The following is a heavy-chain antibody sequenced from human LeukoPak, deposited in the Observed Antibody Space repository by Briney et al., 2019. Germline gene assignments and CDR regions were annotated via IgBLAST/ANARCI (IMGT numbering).Heavy chain of an antibody. J-gene: IGHJ4*02. CDR1: GFTFTTYS. V-gene: IGHV3-48*01. Sequence: GGSLRLSCAASGFTFTTYSMNWVRQAPGKGLEWVSFISDSGSTIYYADSVEGRFTTSRDNAKNSLYLQMNSLRAEDTAVYYCAREIPGASSDYWGQGTLVTVSS. D-gene: IGHD4-17*01. CDR3: AREIPGASSDY. CDR2: ISDSGSTI.